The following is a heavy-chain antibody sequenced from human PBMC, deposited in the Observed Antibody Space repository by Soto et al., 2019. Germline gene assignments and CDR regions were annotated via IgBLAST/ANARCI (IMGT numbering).Heavy chain of an antibody. CDR3: ARQNRYYYYYGMDV. V-gene: IGHV4-39*01. J-gene: IGHJ6*02. Sequence: SETLSLTCTVSGGSISSSSYYWGWIRQPPGKGLEWIGSIYYSGSTYYNPPLKNRVTISVDTSKNQFSLKLSSVTAADTAVYYCARQNRYYYYYGMDVWGQGTTVTVSS. CDR2: IYYSGST. CDR1: GGSISSSSYY.